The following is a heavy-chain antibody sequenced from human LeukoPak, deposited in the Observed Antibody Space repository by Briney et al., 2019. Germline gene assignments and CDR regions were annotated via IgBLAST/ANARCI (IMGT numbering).Heavy chain of an antibody. J-gene: IGHJ4*02. D-gene: IGHD2-2*01. V-gene: IGHV3-23*01. CDR2: ISGSGGST. CDR3: AKDQAYIVVVPAVPDY. Sequence: GGSLRLSCAASGFTFSSYAMSWVRQAPGKGLEWVSPISGSGGSTYYADSVKGRFTISRDNSKNTLYLQMNSLRAEDTAVYYCAKDQAYIVVVPAVPDYWGQGTLVTVSS. CDR1: GFTFSSYA.